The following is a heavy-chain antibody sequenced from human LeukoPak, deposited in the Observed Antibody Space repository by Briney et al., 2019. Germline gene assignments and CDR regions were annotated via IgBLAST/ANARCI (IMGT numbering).Heavy chain of an antibody. CDR2: IYYSGSP. CDR1: GGSVSSGSYY. D-gene: IGHD1-7*01. CDR3: ARDNWNYGSSMDV. V-gene: IGHV4-61*01. Sequence: SETLSLTCTVSGGSVSSGSYYWSWIRQPPGKGLEWIGYIYYSGSPNYNPSLKSRVTISVDTSKNQFSLKLSSVTAADTAVYYCARDNWNYGSSMDVWGQGTTVTVSS. J-gene: IGHJ6*02.